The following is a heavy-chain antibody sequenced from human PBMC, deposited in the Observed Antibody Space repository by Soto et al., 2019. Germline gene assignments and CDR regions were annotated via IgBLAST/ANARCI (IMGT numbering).Heavy chain of an antibody. V-gene: IGHV1-18*01. J-gene: IGHJ6*02. Sequence: QVQLVQSGAEVKKPGASVKVSCKASGYTFTSYGISWVRQAPGQGLEWMGWISAYNGNTNYAQKLQGRVTMTTDTSTSTADMELRSLRSDDTAVYYCARGRMRAVAGTIIPSGLDVWGQGTTVTVSS. CDR2: ISAYNGNT. D-gene: IGHD6-19*01. CDR1: GYTFTSYG. CDR3: ARGRMRAVAGTIIPSGLDV.